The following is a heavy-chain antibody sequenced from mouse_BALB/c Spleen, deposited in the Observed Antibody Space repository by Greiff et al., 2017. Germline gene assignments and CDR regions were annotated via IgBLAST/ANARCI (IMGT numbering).Heavy chain of an antibody. J-gene: IGHJ1*01. CDR2: IWGDGST. Sequence: VMLVESGPGLVAPSQSLSITCTVSGFSLTSYGVSWVRQPPGKGLEWLGVIWGDGSTNYRSALISRLSISKDNSKSQVFLKLNSLQTDDTATYYCAKPGGSSYGGYFDVWGAGTTVTVSS. CDR3: AKPGGSSYGGYFDV. CDR1: GFSLTSYG. D-gene: IGHD1-1*01. V-gene: IGHV2-3*01.